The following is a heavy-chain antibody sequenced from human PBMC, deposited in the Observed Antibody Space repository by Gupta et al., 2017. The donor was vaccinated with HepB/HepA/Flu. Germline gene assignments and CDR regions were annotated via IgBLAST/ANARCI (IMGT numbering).Heavy chain of an antibody. CDR3: AKGTTGYYYYYMDV. D-gene: IGHD1-7*01. J-gene: IGHJ6*03. Sequence: EVQLSESGGGLVQPGGSLNLPCAPPGSTVSTHAMSWVRQAPGKGLEWVSAISGSGRSTYYADSVKGRFTISRDNSKNTLYLQMNSLRAEDTAVYYCAKGTTGYYYYYMDVWGNGTTVTVSS. V-gene: IGHV3-23*01. CDR1: GSTVSTHA. CDR2: ISGSGRST.